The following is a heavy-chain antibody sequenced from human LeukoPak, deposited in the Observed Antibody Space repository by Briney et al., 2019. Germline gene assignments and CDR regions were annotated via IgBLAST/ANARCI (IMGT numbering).Heavy chain of an antibody. CDR2: MYDTVSI. Sequence: PSETLSLTCVVSAYFIRYGDCWGRIRQSPGKGLECIATMYDTVSIYYHASLKTLITLLVETSNTEFSLSMRSVTAADTAVYYCARNSSSGFFVYWGQGNLATVSS. V-gene: IGHV4-38-2*01. D-gene: IGHD6-6*01. J-gene: IGHJ4*02. CDR3: ARNSSSGFFVY. CDR1: AYFIRYGDC.